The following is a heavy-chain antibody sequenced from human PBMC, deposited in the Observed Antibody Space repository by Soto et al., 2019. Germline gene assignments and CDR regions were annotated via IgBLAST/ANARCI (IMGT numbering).Heavy chain of an antibody. CDR2: MNPNSGNT. CDR3: AGGGSKQRYWFNP. Sequence: QVQLVQSGAEVKKPRASVKVSCKASGYTFTSYDINWVRQATGQGLEWMGWMNPNSGNTGYAQKFQGRVTMTRNTSRSTAYVELSSLRSDDTAVYYSAGGGSKQRYWFNPWGQGTLVTVSS. V-gene: IGHV1-8*01. D-gene: IGHD6-25*01. J-gene: IGHJ5*02. CDR1: GYTFTSYD.